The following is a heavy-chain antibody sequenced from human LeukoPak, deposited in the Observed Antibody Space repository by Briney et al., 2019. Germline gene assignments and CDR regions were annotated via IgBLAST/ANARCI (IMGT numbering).Heavy chain of an antibody. CDR2: IKQDGSEK. J-gene: IGHJ3*01. CDR1: GFTFSTYW. V-gene: IGHV3-7*05. Sequence: PGGSLRLSCAASGFTFSTYWMSWVRQAPGRGLEWVANIKQDGSEKHYVDSVEGRFTISRDNAKNSLYLQMNSLRAEDTAVYYCARLRAFDVWGQGTMVTVSS. CDR3: ARLRAFDV.